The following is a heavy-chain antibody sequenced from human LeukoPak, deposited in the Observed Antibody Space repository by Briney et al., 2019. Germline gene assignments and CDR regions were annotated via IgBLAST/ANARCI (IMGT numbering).Heavy chain of an antibody. CDR1: GGAFSSYA. CDR2: IIPIFGTA. D-gene: IGHD6-13*01. Sequence: SVKVSCKASGGAFSSYAISWVRQAPGQGLEWMGGIIPIFGTANYAQKFQGRVTITADESTSTAYMELSSLRSEDTAVYYCARTVAAAADWFDPWGQGTLVTVSS. CDR3: ARTVAAAADWFDP. V-gene: IGHV1-69*13. J-gene: IGHJ5*02.